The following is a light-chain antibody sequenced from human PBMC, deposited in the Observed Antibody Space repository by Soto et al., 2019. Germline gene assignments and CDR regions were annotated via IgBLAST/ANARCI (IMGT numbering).Light chain of an antibody. CDR2: GAS. V-gene: IGKV3-20*01. CDR3: QQYGSSTPMST. J-gene: IGKJ2*01. Sequence: EIVLTQSPGTLSLSPGERATLSCRASQSVNSRFLAWYQQKPGQAPRLLMYGASTRAPGIPDRFSGSGSGADVNLTISILEPEDIAVYYSQQYGSSTPMSTFGQRTKLEVK. CDR1: QSVNSRF.